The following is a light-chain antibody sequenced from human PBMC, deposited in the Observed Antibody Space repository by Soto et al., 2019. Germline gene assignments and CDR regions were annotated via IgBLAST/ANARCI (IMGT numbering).Light chain of an antibody. Sequence: DIQMTQSPSTLSASVGDRVTITCRASQSISSWLAWYQQKPGKAPKLLIYNASSLERGVPSRFSVSGAGTEFTLTSSSLQPDDFATYYYQQYNSYSRWTFGQGTKVEIK. V-gene: IGKV1-5*03. CDR2: NAS. CDR1: QSISSW. J-gene: IGKJ1*01. CDR3: QQYNSYSRWT.